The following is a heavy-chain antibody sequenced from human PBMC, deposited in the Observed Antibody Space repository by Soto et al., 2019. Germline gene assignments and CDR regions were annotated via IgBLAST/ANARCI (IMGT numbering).Heavy chain of an antibody. CDR3: ARGVLEWLLRDSYYCYMDV. D-gene: IGHD3-3*01. CDR1: GDSISSSY. CDR2: IDDTGST. J-gene: IGHJ6*03. Sequence: SETLSLTCTVSGDSISSSYWNWIRQAPGKGLEWIGYIDDTGSTNYNPSLKSRVTLSVDPSNNQYSLKLSSVTAADTAVYYCARGVLEWLLRDSYYCYMDVWGKGTTVTVSS. V-gene: IGHV4-59*01.